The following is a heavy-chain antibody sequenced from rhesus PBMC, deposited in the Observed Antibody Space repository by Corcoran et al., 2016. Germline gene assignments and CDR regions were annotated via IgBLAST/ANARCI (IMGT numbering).Heavy chain of an antibody. CDR1: GYSLSSGYY. CDR2: SYGSGGSN. Sequence: QVQLQESGPGLVKPSETLSLTCAVAGYSLSSGYYGGWIRQPPGTGLEWIGSSYGSGGSNYLNPSLKSRVTLSVDTSKNQFSLKLSSVTAADTAVYYCARVGSSWSEWDTVGTEWYFDLWGPGTPITISS. D-gene: IGHD5-42*01. V-gene: IGHV4S14*01. J-gene: IGHJ2*01. CDR3: ARVGSSWSEWDTVGTEWYFDL.